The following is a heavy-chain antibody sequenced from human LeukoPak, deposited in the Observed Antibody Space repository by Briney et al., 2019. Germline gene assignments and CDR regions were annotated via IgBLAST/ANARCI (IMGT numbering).Heavy chain of an antibody. CDR1: GASISSYF. CDR2: ISNIGST. V-gene: IGHV4-59*01. CDR3: TRDRSALDT. J-gene: IGHJ3*02. Sequence: PSETLSLTCTVSGASISSYFWTWIRQSPGKGLEWIGYISNIGSTNYNPSLKSRVTISGDTSKNQFSLKLSSVTAADTAVYYCTRDRSALDTWGQGTMVTVSS.